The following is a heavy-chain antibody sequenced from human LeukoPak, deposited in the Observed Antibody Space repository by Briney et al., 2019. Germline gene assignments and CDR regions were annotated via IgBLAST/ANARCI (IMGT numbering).Heavy chain of an antibody. Sequence: SETLSLTCTVSGYSINNGYYWGWIRQPPGKGLEWIGSIYRDGATYYNPSLKSRVTLSVDTSKNQFSLKLSSVTAADTAVYYCAIVYDPYYYMDVWGKGTTVTVSS. CDR1: GYSINNGYY. CDR3: AIVYDPYYYMDV. CDR2: IYRDGAT. J-gene: IGHJ6*03. D-gene: IGHD3-3*01. V-gene: IGHV4-38-2*02.